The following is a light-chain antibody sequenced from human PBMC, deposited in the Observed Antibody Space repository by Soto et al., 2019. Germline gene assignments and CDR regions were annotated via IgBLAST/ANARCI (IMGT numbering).Light chain of an antibody. CDR1: QSVSSN. Sequence: ETVMTQSPDTLSVSPGERATLSCRTSQSVSSNLAWYQQRPGQAPRLLIYGASTRARGIPDRFSGSGSGTDFTLTISRLEPEDFAVYYCQQRYNWPPITFGQGTRLEIK. V-gene: IGKV3D-15*01. CDR2: GAS. J-gene: IGKJ5*01. CDR3: QQRYNWPPIT.